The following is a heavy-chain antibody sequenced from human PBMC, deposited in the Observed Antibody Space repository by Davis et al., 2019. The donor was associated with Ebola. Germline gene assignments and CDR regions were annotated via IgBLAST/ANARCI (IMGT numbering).Heavy chain of an antibody. Sequence: SETLSLTCTVSGGSISSYYWSWIRQPPGKGLEWIGYYYYTGRTYYTPSLKSRVTISIDTSKNQFSLKLSSVTAADTAVYYCAKDGEWFGNTFDIWGQGTMVTVSS. CDR3: AKDGEWFGNTFDI. D-gene: IGHD3-10*01. J-gene: IGHJ3*02. V-gene: IGHV4-59*12. CDR2: YYYTGRT. CDR1: GGSISSYY.